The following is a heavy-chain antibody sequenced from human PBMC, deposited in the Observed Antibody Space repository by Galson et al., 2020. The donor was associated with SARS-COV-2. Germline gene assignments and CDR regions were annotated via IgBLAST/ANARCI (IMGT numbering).Heavy chain of an antibody. CDR2: INPSGGST. Sequence: ASVKVSCKASGYTFTSYYMHWVRQAPGQGLEWMGIINPSGGSTSYAQKFQGRVTMTRDTSTSTVYMELSSLRSEDTAVYYCARDQYQRYSQWLVLGEAYYYDYMDGWGKGTTVTVSS. D-gene: IGHD6-19*01. V-gene: IGHV1-46*01. J-gene: IGHJ6*03. CDR3: ARDQYQRYSQWLVLGEAYYYDYMDG. CDR1: GYTFTSYY.